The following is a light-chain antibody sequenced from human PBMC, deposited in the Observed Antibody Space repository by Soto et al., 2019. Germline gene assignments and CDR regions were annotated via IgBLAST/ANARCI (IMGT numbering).Light chain of an antibody. CDR1: SSDVGGYNY. CDR3: SSYTSSSFYV. J-gene: IGLJ1*01. V-gene: IGLV2-14*01. CDR2: DVS. Sequence: QSALTQPASVSGSPGQSITISCTGTSSDVGGYNYVSWYQQHPGKAPKLMYDVSNRPSGVSNRFSGSKSGNTASLTISGLQAEDEADYYCSSYTSSSFYVFGTGTKLTVL.